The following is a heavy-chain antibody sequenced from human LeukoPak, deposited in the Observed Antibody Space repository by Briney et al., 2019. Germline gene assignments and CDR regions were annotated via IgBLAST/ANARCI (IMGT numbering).Heavy chain of an antibody. CDR1: GFTFGGYY. CDR3: ARGYSSGWYLFGDY. D-gene: IGHD6-19*01. Sequence: GGSLRLSCAASGFTFGGYYMHWVRQAPGKGLVWVSRINSDGSTPTYADSVKGRFTISRDNAKNTLYLQMNSLRGDDTAVYYCARGYSSGWYLFGDYWGQGTLVTVSS. CDR2: INSDGSTP. V-gene: IGHV3-74*01. J-gene: IGHJ4*02.